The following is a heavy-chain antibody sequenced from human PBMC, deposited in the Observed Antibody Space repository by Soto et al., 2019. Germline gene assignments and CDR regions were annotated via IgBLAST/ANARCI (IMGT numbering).Heavy chain of an antibody. Sequence: QVQLVQSGAEVKKPGSSVTVSCKASGGTFSSYAISWVRQAPGQGLEWMGGIIPIFGTANYAQKFQGRVTITADESTSTAYMELSSLRSEDTAVYYCARDRGYYDSSGDYYYYGMDVWGQGTTVTVSS. J-gene: IGHJ6*02. CDR3: ARDRGYYDSSGDYYYYGMDV. D-gene: IGHD3-22*01. CDR2: IIPIFGTA. V-gene: IGHV1-69*01. CDR1: GGTFSSYA.